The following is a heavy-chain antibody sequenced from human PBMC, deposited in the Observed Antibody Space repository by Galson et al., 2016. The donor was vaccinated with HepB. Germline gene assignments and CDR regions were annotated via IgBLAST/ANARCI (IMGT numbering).Heavy chain of an antibody. J-gene: IGHJ4*02. CDR1: GYTFTLYG. CDR3: ARDVGYCSGGSCPPRLDF. V-gene: IGHV1-18*01. D-gene: IGHD2-15*01. CDR2: VSGHNGNT. Sequence: SVKVSCKASGYTFTLYGISWLRQAPGQGLEWMGWVSGHNGNTNYAQKFQGRVTMTTDTSTTTAFMELRSLRSDDTALYFCARDVGYCSGGSCPPRLDFWGQGTLVTVSS.